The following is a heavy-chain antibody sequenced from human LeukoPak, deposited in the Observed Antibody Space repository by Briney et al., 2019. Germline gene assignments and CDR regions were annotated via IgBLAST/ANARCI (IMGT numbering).Heavy chain of an antibody. V-gene: IGHV1-18*04. CDR1: GYTFTSYG. CDR3: ARDSRNHYVDY. J-gene: IGHJ4*02. Sequence: ASVKVSCKASGYTFTSYGISWVRQAPGQGLEWMGWITPYNGNTNYAQKLQGRVTVTTDTSTTTAYMEVRSLRSDDTAVYYCARDSRNHYVDYWGQGTLVTVSS. D-gene: IGHD3-16*01. CDR2: ITPYNGNT.